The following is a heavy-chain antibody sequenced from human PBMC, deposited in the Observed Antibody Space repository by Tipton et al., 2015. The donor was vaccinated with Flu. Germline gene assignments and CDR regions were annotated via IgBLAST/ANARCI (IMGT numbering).Heavy chain of an antibody. D-gene: IGHD5-18*01. CDR2: FSRSGNNR. V-gene: IGHV3-48*03. CDR3: ARAPGIQRWFFDY. CDR1: GFSISNYE. Sequence: SLRLSCAASGFSISNYEMNWVRQAPGRGLEWVAYFSRSGNNRYYADSVRGRVTISRDSAKNSLYLQMDSLSAEDTATYYCARAPGIQRWFFDYWGQGTVVTVSS. J-gene: IGHJ4*02.